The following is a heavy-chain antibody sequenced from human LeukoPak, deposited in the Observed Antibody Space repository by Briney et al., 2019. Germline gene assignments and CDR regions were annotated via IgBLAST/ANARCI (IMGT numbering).Heavy chain of an antibody. CDR3: ARATVTTVQWCFDY. CDR2: ISWNSGSI. Sequence: GRSLRLSCAASGFAFDDYAMHWVRQAPGKGLEWVSGISWNSGSIGYADSVKGRFSISRDNAKNSLYLQMDSLRAEDTAFYYCARATVTTVQWCFDYWGQGSLVTVSS. CDR1: GFAFDDYA. D-gene: IGHD4-4*01. J-gene: IGHJ4*02. V-gene: IGHV3-9*01.